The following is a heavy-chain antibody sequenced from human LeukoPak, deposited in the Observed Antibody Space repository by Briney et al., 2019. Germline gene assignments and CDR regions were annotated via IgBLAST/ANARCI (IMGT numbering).Heavy chain of an antibody. CDR3: ARGRYSGCDPNFDY. CDR2: INPNSGGT. J-gene: IGHJ4*02. V-gene: IGHV1-2*02. Sequence: GASVKVSCKASGYTFIGYYMHWVRQAPGQGLEWMGWINPNSGGTNYAQKFQGRVTMTRDTSISTAYMELSRLRSDDTAVYYCARGRYSGCDPNFDYWGQGTLVTVSS. CDR1: GYTFIGYY. D-gene: IGHD5-12*01.